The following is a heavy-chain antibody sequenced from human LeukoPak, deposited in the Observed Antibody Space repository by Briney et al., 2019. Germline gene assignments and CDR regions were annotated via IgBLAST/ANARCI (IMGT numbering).Heavy chain of an antibody. Sequence: SVEVSCKASGGTFSSYAISWVRQAPGQGLEWMGGIIPIFGTANYAQKFQGRVTITADESTSTAYMELSSLRSEDTAVYYCASPGDSSGYYWYYFDYWGQGTLVTVSS. J-gene: IGHJ4*02. CDR2: IIPIFGTA. CDR3: ASPGDSSGYYWYYFDY. D-gene: IGHD3-22*01. V-gene: IGHV1-69*13. CDR1: GGTFSSYA.